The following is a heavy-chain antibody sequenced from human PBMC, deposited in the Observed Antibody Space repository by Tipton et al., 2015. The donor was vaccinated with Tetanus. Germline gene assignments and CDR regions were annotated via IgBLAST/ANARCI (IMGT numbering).Heavy chain of an antibody. CDR3: ARGVPYSTTMGSDWFDP. D-gene: IGHD2-2*01. CDR2: IYYTGST. CDR1: GGSMNSYC. V-gene: IGHV4-59*12. J-gene: IGHJ5*02. Sequence: GLVKPSETLSLICTVSGGSMNSYCWSWIRQPPGKGLEWIGYIYYTGSTNYNPSLKSGVTISLDTSMNQVSLTLTSVTAADTALYYCARGVPYSTTMGSDWFDPWGQGTLVTVSS.